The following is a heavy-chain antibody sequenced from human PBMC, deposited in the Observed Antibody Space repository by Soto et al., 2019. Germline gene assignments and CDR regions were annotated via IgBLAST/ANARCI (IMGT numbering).Heavy chain of an antibody. CDR2: ISGSDGTT. V-gene: IGHV3-23*01. CDR3: AKNYYFDC. J-gene: IGHJ4*02. Sequence: PGGSLRLSCAASGFTFSSSAMNWVRQAPGKGLEWVSVISGSDGTTYYADSVKGRFTISRDSSKNTLYLDMNSLRAEDTALYYCAKNYYFDCWGQGTRVTVSS. CDR1: GFTFSSSA.